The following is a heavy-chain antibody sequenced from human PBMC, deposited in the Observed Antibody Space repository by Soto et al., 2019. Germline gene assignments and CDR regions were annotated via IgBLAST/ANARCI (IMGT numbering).Heavy chain of an antibody. V-gene: IGHV4-61*01. Sequence: QVQLQESGPGLVKPSETLSLTCTVSGGSVSSGSYYWSWIRQPPGKGLEWIGYIYYSGSTNYNPSLKGRVTISVNTSKNRFPLKLGSVTAADTVLFYWGRGSAFFSGVSFFFFYSWGLGTLVTVS. D-gene: IGHD2-15*01. CDR1: GGSVSSGSYY. CDR3: GRGSAFFSGVSFFFFYS. CDR2: IYYSGST. J-gene: IGHJ4*02.